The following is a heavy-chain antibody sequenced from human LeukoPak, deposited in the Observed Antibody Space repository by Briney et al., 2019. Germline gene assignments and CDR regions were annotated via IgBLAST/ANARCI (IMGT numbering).Heavy chain of an antibody. V-gene: IGHV3-23*01. CDR1: GFTFSSYA. CDR2: IRGSGGST. J-gene: IGHJ4*02. D-gene: IGHD3-9*01. Sequence: GGSLRLSCAASGFTFSSYAMSLVRQAPVKGLECVSAIRGSGGSTYYADSVKVRFTISRDNSTNTLYLQMNSLRAEDTAVYYFVYKQKTAYDILTGYYNVLDYFDYWGQGTLVTVSS. CDR3: VYKQKTAYDILTGYYNVLDYFDY.